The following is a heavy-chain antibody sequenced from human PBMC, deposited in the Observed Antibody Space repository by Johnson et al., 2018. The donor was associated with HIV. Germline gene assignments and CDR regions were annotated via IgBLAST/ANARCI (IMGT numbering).Heavy chain of an antibody. CDR2: IYRGGAT. V-gene: IGHV3-66*01. CDR3: ARDKDYGGNHDAFDI. J-gene: IGHJ3*02. CDR1: GFTVSSNY. Sequence: VQLVESGGGLVQPGGSLRLSCAASGFTVSSNYMSWVRQAPGNGLEWVSVIYRGGATYYAASVQGRFTISRDNSKNTLYLQMESLRADDTALYYCARDKDYGGNHDAFDIWGQWTMVTVSS. D-gene: IGHD4-23*01.